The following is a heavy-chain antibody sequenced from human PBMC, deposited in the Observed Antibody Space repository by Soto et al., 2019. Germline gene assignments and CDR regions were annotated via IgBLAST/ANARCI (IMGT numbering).Heavy chain of an antibody. CDR1: GGSISTVGHY. V-gene: IGHV4-31*03. D-gene: IGHD1-1*01. J-gene: IGHJ4*02. Sequence: TSETLSLSCSVSGGSISTVGHYWTWIRQPPGRGLEWIGSIYHTGSTYYSKSLRSRLTMSVDTSKSQFSLRLSSVTAADTAVYYCARATGTLRSRNCDYWGQGSLVTVSS. CDR3: ARATGTLRSRNCDY. CDR2: IYHTGST.